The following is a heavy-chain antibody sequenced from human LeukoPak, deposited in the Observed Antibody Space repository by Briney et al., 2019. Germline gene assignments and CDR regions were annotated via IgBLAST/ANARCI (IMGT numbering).Heavy chain of an antibody. CDR2: INHSGST. CDR1: GVSFSGFY. V-gene: IGHV4-34*01. D-gene: IGHD3-3*01. J-gene: IGHJ6*02. CDR3: ASALGTYDFWSGYYRGSRNYGMNV. Sequence: SETLSLTCAVYGVSFSGFYWGWIRHPPGKGLEWFGEINHSGSTNYNPSLTSRVTISVDTSKSQFSLKLSSVTAADTAVYYCASALGTYDFWSGYYRGSRNYGMNVWGQGTTVTVSS.